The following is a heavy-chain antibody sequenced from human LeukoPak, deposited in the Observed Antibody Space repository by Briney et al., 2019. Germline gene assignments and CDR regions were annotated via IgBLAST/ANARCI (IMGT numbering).Heavy chain of an antibody. D-gene: IGHD6-19*01. CDR2: IRSKVYGGTT. CDR3: AIDKGVTVAGTYAFDI. J-gene: IGHJ3*02. CDR1: GFTFGYYA. V-gene: IGHV3-49*04. Sequence: GGSLRLSCTGSGFTFGYYAMTWVRQAPGKGLEWVGFIRSKVYGGTTEYAASVKGRFIFSRDDSKSIADLQMYSLKTEDTAVSYCAIDKGVTVAGTYAFDIWGQGTLVAVSS.